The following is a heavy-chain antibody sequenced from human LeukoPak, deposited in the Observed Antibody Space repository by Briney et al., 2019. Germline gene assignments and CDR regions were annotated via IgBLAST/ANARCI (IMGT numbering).Heavy chain of an antibody. CDR3: ARVGYTGTWCSSPLFEY. V-gene: IGHV3-66*01. CDR1: GFTFTSYA. J-gene: IGHJ4*02. D-gene: IGHD6-13*01. CDR2: IYSGGST. Sequence: GGSLSLSCAASGFTFTSYAMTWVRQAPGKGLEWVSIIYSGGSTYYADSVKGRFTISRDNSKNTLYLQMNSLRAEDTAVYYCARVGYTGTWCSSPLFEYWRQGTLVTVSS.